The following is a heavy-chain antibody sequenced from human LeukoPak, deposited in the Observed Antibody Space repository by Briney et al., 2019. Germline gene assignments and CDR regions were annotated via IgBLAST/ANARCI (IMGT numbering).Heavy chain of an antibody. CDR3: ARDGVGYSSSWYWGSYYYYMDV. D-gene: IGHD6-13*01. Sequence: AETLSLTCSVSGGSISSYYWSWIRQPPGKGREWIGYIYYSERNNYNPSLKSRVTISVDTSKNQFSLKLSSVTAADTAVYYCARDGVGYSSSWYWGSYYYYMDVWCKGTTVTVSS. CDR1: GGSISSYY. V-gene: IGHV4-59*01. CDR2: IYYSERN. J-gene: IGHJ6*03.